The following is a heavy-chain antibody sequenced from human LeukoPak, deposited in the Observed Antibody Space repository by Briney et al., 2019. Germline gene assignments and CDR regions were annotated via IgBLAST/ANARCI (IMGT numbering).Heavy chain of an antibody. CDR1: GFTFTRSA. D-gene: IGHD3-10*01. J-gene: IGHJ6*03. Sequence: ASVKVSCRASGFTFTRSAMQWVRQARGQRLEWIGWIVVGSGNTKYAQKFQERVTITRDMSTGTAYMELSSLRSEDTAVYYCAASGFGFGELPSYFYYYMDVWGKGTTVTISS. CDR3: AASGFGFGELPSYFYYYMDV. CDR2: IVVGSGNT. V-gene: IGHV1-58*02.